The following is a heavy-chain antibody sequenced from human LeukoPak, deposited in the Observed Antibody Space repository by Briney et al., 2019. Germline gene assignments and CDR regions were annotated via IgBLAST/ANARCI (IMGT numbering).Heavy chain of an antibody. CDR1: GGTFSSYA. J-gene: IGHJ4*02. CDR2: IIPIFGTA. V-gene: IGHV1-69*13. Sequence: ASVKVSCKASGGTFSSYAISWVRQAPGQGLEWMGGIIPIFGTANYAQKFQGRVTITADESTSTAYMELSSLRSEDTAVYYCARGLARTSMVTRGGVRFDYWGQGTLVTVSS. CDR3: ARGLARTSMVTRGGVRFDY. D-gene: IGHD5-18*01.